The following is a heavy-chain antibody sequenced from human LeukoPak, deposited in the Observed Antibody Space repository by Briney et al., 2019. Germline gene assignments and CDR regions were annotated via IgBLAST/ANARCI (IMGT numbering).Heavy chain of an antibody. CDR3: ASWSRDFGYYYDSSGYRNY. V-gene: IGHV1-2*02. CDR1: EYTFTGYY. Sequence: ASVKVSCKASEYTFTGYYMHWVRQAPGQGLEWMGWINPNSGGTNYAQKFQGRVTMTRDTSISTAYMELSRLRSDDTAVYYCASWSRDFGYYYDSSGYRNYWGQGTLVTVSS. D-gene: IGHD3-22*01. CDR2: INPNSGGT. J-gene: IGHJ4*02.